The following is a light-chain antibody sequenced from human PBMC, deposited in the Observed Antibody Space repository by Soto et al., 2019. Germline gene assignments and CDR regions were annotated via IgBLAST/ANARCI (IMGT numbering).Light chain of an antibody. V-gene: IGKV3-20*01. CDR2: GAS. Sequence: EIVLTQSPGTLSLSPGERATLSCRASQSVSSSYLAWYQQKPGQAPRLLIYGASSRATGIPDRFSGSGSGTDFTLTISRLEPEDFAVYHCQQYGSSLFTFGHGTKVDI. CDR3: QQYGSSLFT. CDR1: QSVSSSY. J-gene: IGKJ3*01.